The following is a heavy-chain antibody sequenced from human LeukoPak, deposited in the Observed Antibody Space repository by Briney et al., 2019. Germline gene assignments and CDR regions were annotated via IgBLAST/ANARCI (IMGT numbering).Heavy chain of an antibody. V-gene: IGHV3-23*01. Sequence: GGSLRLSCAASEFTFSNYAMSWVRQAPGKGLEWVSSISESGGSTYYADSGKGRFTISRDNAKNTLYLQMNSLRVEDTAVYYCAKGNAAFDIWGQGTMVTVSS. J-gene: IGHJ3*02. CDR3: AKGNAAFDI. CDR2: ISESGGST. CDR1: EFTFSNYA. D-gene: IGHD1-1*01.